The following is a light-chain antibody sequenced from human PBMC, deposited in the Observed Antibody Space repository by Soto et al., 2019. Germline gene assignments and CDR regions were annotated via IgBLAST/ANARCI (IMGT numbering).Light chain of an antibody. CDR3: QQHSDWPLT. V-gene: IGKV3-11*01. CDR1: QSVSTY. Sequence: EIVLTQSPATLSLSPGERATLSCRASQSVSTYLAWYQQKPGQAPRLLIYDASNRATGIPARFSASASGADFTLTISSLEPEDFAVYYCQQHSDWPLTFGGGTKVEIK. CDR2: DAS. J-gene: IGKJ4*01.